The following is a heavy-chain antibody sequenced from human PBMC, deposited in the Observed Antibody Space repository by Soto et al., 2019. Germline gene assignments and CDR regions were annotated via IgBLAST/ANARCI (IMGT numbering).Heavy chain of an antibody. CDR2: IWYDGSNK. CDR1: GFTFSSYG. Sequence: GGSLRLSCAASGFTFSSYGMHWVRQAPGKGLEWVAVIWYDGSNKYYADSVKGRFTISRDNSKNTLYLQMNSLRAEDTAVYYCARDRTVVVGDDAFDIWGQGTMVTVSS. J-gene: IGHJ3*02. V-gene: IGHV3-33*01. D-gene: IGHD2-15*01. CDR3: ARDRTVVVGDDAFDI.